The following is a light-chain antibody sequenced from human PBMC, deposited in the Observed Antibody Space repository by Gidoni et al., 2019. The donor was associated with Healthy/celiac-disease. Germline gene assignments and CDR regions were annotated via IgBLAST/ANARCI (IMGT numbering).Light chain of an antibody. J-gene: IGKJ2*01. Sequence: EIVMTQAPATLSVSPGERATLSCRASQSVSSNLAWYQQKPGQAPRLLSYGASTRATGIPARVSGSGSGTEFTLTISSLQSEDFAVYYCQQYNNWPGYTFGQGTKLEIK. CDR2: GAS. CDR1: QSVSSN. V-gene: IGKV3-15*01. CDR3: QQYNNWPGYT.